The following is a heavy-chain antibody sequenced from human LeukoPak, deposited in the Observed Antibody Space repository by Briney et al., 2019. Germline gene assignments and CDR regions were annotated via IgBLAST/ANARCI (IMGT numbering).Heavy chain of an antibody. CDR2: ISYDGSNK. D-gene: IGHD4-17*01. J-gene: IGHJ6*02. CDR1: GFTFSSYG. Sequence: GGSLRLSCAASGFTFSSYGMHWVRQAPGKGLEWVAVISYDGSNKYYADSVKGRFTISRDNSKNTLYLQMNSLRAEDTAVYYCAKDLEGDYVKGMDVWGQGTTVTVSS. CDR3: AKDLEGDYVKGMDV. V-gene: IGHV3-30*18.